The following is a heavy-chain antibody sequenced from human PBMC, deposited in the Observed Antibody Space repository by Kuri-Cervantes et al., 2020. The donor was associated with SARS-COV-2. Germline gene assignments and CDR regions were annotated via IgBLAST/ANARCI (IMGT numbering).Heavy chain of an antibody. D-gene: IGHD3-3*01. Sequence: SVKESCKASGYTFTDYYINWVRQAPGQRLEWMGGINPNSGGTNYAQRYQGWVTMTRDTCTRTAYMELIRMTSDDTAVYFCSRCGKHHHILRFLEAVHFESWGQGTLVTVSS. CDR2: INPNSGGT. CDR3: SRCGKHHHILRFLEAVHFES. V-gene: IGHV1-2*04. CDR1: GYTFTDYY. J-gene: IGHJ4*02.